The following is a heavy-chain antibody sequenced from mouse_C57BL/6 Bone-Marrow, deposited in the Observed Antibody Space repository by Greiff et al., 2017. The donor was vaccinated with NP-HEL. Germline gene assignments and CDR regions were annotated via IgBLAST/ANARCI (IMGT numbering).Heavy chain of an antibody. CDR2: IYPGSGNT. J-gene: IGHJ3*01. CDR3: APIYPPFAY. V-gene: IGHV1-66*01. Sequence: QVQLKESGPELVKPGASVKISCKASGYSFTSYYIHWVKQRPGQGLEWIGWIYPGSGNTKYNEKFKGKATLTADTSSSTAYMQLSSLTSEDSAVYYCAPIYPPFAYWGQGTLVTVSA. CDR1: GYSFTSYY. D-gene: IGHD2-1*01.